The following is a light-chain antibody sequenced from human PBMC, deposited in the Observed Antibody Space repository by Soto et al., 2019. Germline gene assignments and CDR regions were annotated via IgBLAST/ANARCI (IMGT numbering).Light chain of an antibody. Sequence: EIVMTQSPATLSVSPGERATLSCRASQSVNSNLAWYQQKPGQAPRPLIYGASTRATGIPARFSSSGSGTEFTLTISSLQSEELAVYYCQQYNDWPRTFGQGTKLEIK. CDR2: GAS. CDR1: QSVNSN. V-gene: IGKV3-15*01. J-gene: IGKJ2*01. CDR3: QQYNDWPRT.